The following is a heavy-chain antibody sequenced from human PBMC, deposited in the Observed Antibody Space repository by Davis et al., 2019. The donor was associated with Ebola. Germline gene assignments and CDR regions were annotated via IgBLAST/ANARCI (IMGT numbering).Heavy chain of an antibody. CDR2: IKQDGSEK. V-gene: IGHV3-7*03. J-gene: IGHJ4*02. CDR3: AKDRDGYSSGWYGGPYFDY. D-gene: IGHD6-19*01. Sequence: GGSLRLSCAASGFTFSSYWMSWVRQAPGKGLEWVANIKQDGSEKYYVDSVKGRFTISRDNSKNTLYLQMNSLRAEDTAVYYCAKDRDGYSSGWYGGPYFDYWGQGTLVTVSS. CDR1: GFTFSSYW.